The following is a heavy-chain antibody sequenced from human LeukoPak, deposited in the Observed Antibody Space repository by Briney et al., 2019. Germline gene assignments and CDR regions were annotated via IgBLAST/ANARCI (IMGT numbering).Heavy chain of an antibody. CDR1: GGSFSGYY. CDR3: ARPSRYCSSTSCKTRGGFDP. CDR2: INHSGST. V-gene: IGHV4-34*01. Sequence: SETLSLTCAVYGGSFSGYYWSWIRQPPGKGLEWIGEINHSGSTNYNPSLKSRVTISVDTSKNQFSLKLSSVTAADTAVYYCARPSRYCSSTSCKTRGGFDPWGQGTLVTVSS. J-gene: IGHJ5*02. D-gene: IGHD2-2*01.